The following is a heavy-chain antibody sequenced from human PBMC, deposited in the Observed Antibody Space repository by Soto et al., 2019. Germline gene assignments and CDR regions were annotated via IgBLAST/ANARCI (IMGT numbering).Heavy chain of an antibody. CDR3: ARATLGIAARPGYGMDV. CDR2: TYYRSKWYN. Sequence: SQTLSLTCAISGDSVSSNSAAWNWIRQSPSRGLEWLGRTYYRSKWYNDYAVSVKSRITINPDTFKNQFSLQLNSVTPEDTAVYYCARATLGIAARPGYGMDVWGQGTTVTVSS. CDR1: GDSVSSNSAA. D-gene: IGHD6-6*01. J-gene: IGHJ6*02. V-gene: IGHV6-1*01.